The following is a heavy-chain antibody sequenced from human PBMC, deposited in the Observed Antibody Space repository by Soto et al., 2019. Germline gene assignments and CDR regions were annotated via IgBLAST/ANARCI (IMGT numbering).Heavy chain of an antibody. J-gene: IGHJ4*02. CDR1: GGAISISRW. CDR3: ARVPEDSSGYFDS. D-gene: IGHD3-22*01. Sequence: SETLSFTCGVSGGAISISRWCTCVRQFPGKGLEWIGEIYPSGSTNYNPSLKSRVTISLDRSQNQFSLNLRSVTAADTATYYCARVPEDSSGYFDSWGQGALVTVSS. V-gene: IGHV4-4*02. CDR2: IYPSGST.